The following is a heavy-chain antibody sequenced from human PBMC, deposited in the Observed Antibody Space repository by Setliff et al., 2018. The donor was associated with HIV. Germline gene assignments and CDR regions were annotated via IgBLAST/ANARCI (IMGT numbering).Heavy chain of an antibody. D-gene: IGHD3-9*01. CDR1: GFTFSNYS. CDR2: ISASATYI. CDR3: ARDNGRYFDRGWFDP. V-gene: IGHV3-21*01. J-gene: IGHJ5*02. Sequence: GGSLRLSCAASGFTFSNYSMNWVRQTPGKGLEWVSSISASATYIYYADSVKGRFTISRDNAENSLYLRMNSLRAEDTAVYYCARDNGRYFDRGWFDPWGQGALVTVSS.